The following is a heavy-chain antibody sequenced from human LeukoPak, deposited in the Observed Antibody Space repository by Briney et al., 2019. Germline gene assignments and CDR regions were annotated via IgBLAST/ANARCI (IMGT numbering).Heavy chain of an antibody. CDR1: GGSIRSFH. CDR2: IYTSGTT. D-gene: IGHD6-6*01. CDR3: ARGGEWSSSPLDH. V-gene: IGHV4-4*07. Sequence: PSETLSLTCTVSGGSIRSFHWSWVRQPSGKVLEWIGRIYTSGTTSYNPSVKSRVTMSVDTSKNQISLNLSSLTAADTAVYYCARGGEWSSSPLDHWGQGALVTVSS. J-gene: IGHJ4*02.